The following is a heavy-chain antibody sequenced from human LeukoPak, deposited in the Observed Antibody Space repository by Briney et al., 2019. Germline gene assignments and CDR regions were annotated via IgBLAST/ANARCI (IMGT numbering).Heavy chain of an antibody. CDR2: IYTSGST. CDR1: GGSISSYY. Sequence: PSETLSLTCTVSGGSISSYYWSWIRQPAGKGLEWIGRIYTSGSTNYNPSLKSRVTMSVDTSKNQFSLKLSSVTAADTAVYYCAREGPYYYDSSGYLNWFDHWGQGTLVTVSS. D-gene: IGHD3-22*01. J-gene: IGHJ5*02. V-gene: IGHV4-4*07. CDR3: AREGPYYYDSSGYLNWFDH.